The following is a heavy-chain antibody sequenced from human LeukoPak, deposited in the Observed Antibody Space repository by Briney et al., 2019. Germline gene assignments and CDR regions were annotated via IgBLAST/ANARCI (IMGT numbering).Heavy chain of an antibody. CDR3: AKEAGRDSSGYYYWYFDL. D-gene: IGHD3-22*01. V-gene: IGHV3-23*01. J-gene: IGHJ2*01. Sequence: GGSLRLSCAASGFTFSSYAMSWVRQAPGKGLEWVSSISVGTDTTDYADSVKGRFTISRDNSKNTLYLQMDSLRAEDTAVYYCAKEAGRDSSGYYYWYFDLWGRGTPVTVSS. CDR2: ISVGTDTT. CDR1: GFTFSSYA.